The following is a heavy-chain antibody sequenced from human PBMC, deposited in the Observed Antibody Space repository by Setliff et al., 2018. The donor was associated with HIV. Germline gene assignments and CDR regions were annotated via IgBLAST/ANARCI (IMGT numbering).Heavy chain of an antibody. CDR3: VKDSLGAMVPYYFQS. D-gene: IGHD5-18*01. J-gene: IGHJ4*02. V-gene: IGHV3-33*05. CDR2: LSYEGSYK. Sequence: PGGSLRLSCSASGFTFSSYGMNWVRQAPGKGLEWVAGLSYEGSYKYYAVSVKGRCTISRDTSRNTLYLQMNSLRAEDTAVYYCVKDSLGAMVPYYFQSWGQGTLVTVSS. CDR1: GFTFSSYG.